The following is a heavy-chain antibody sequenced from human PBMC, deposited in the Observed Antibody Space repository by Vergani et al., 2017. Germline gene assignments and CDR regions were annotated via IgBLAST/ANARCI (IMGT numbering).Heavy chain of an antibody. Sequence: QVQLQQWGGGLLKPSETLSLTCVVNGESFTSYHWTWIRQSPGEGLEWVGDIDHTGRPDYNPSLKSRLTMSLDKSRKQFSRTLNSVTATDTAIYFCARVNTETNGHLYYYYYMDVWGQGTAVTVS. D-gene: IGHD4-11*01. CDR1: GESFTSYH. V-gene: IGHV4-34*01. CDR2: IDHTGRP. J-gene: IGHJ6*03. CDR3: ARVNTETNGHLYYYYYMDV.